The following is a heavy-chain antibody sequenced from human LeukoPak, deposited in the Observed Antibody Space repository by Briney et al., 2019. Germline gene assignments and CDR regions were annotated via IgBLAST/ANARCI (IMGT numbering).Heavy chain of an antibody. CDR3: AKGDTYCGGDCYPNYFDY. D-gene: IGHD2-21*02. CDR2: ISSSGSTI. CDR1: GFTFSSYE. J-gene: IGHJ4*02. Sequence: GGSLRLSCAASGFTFSSYEMNWVRQAPGKGLEWVSYISSSGSTIYYADSVKGRFTISRDNAKNSLYLQMNSLRAEDTAVYYCAKGDTYCGGDCYPNYFDYWGQGTLVTVSS. V-gene: IGHV3-48*03.